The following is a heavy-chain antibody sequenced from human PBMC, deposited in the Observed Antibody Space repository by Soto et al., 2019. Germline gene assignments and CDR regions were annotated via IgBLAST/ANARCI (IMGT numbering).Heavy chain of an antibody. CDR1: GFSLSTSGVG. Sequence: QITLKESGPTLVKPTQTLTLTCTFSGFSLSTSGVGVGWIRQPPGKALEWLALIYWDDVKRFSPSVNSRRTITKDTTKNQAVLTMTNMNRVDTGAYYCVHCPEKGDYTDAFDMCCQGTIATVAS. D-gene: IGHD4-17*01. J-gene: IGHJ3*02. CDR2: IYWDDVK. V-gene: IGHV2-5*02. CDR3: VHCPEKGDYTDAFDM.